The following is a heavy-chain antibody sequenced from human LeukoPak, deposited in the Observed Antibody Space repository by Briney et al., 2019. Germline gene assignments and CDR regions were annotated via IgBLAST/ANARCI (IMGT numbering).Heavy chain of an antibody. V-gene: IGHV3-30*04. Sequence: GRSLRLSCAASGFTFSSYAMHWVRQAPGKGLEWVAVISYDGSNEYYADSVKGRFTISRDNSKNTLYLQMNSLRAEDTAVYYCARSDYWGQGTLVTVSS. J-gene: IGHJ4*02. CDR1: GFTFSSYA. CDR2: ISYDGSNE. CDR3: ARSDY.